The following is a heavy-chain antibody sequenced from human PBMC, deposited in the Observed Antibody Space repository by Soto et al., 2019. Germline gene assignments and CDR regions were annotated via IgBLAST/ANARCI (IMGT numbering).Heavy chain of an antibody. J-gene: IGHJ4*02. D-gene: IGHD5-12*01. V-gene: IGHV3-48*03. Sequence: GGSLRLSCAASRFTFSAYEMHWFRQAPGNGLEWVSYISTSGSTVYYADSVKGRFTVSRDNTRNSLYLQMDSLRDEDTALYYCVRYCGTTLCNGVATRTFDYWGQGTLVAVSS. CDR3: VRYCGTTLCNGVATRTFDY. CDR2: ISTSGSTV. CDR1: RFTFSAYE.